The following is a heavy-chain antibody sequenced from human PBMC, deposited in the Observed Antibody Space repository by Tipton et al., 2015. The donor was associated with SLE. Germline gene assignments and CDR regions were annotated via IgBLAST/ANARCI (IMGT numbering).Heavy chain of an antibody. D-gene: IGHD3-3*01. Sequence: QLVQSGGGLVQPGGSLRLSCAASGFTVSNNYMSWVRQAPGEGLEWVSVLYSGGTTSYADSVKGRFTISRHNSKNTLYLQMNSLRVEDTALYYWSASAPTLFPLVSW. CDR3: SASAPTLFPLVS. CDR1: GFTVSNNY. V-gene: IGHV3-53*04. CDR2: LYSGGTT. J-gene: IGHJ5*01.